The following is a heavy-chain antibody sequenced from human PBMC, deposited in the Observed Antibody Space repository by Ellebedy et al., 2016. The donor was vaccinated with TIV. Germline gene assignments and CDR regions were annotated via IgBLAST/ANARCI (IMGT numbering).Heavy chain of an antibody. CDR1: GFTFSNAW. CDR3: TTVDKWELHSDY. J-gene: IGHJ4*02. CDR2: IKSKTDGGTT. D-gene: IGHD1-26*01. V-gene: IGHV3-15*01. Sequence: GGSLRLXXAASGFTFSNAWMSWVRQAPGKGLEWVGRIKSKTDGGTTDYAAPVKGRFTISRDDSKNTLYLQMNSLKTEDTAVYYCTTVDKWELHSDYWGQGTLVTVSS.